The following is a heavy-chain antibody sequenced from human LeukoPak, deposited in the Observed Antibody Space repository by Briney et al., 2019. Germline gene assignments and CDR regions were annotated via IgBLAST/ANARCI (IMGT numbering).Heavy chain of an antibody. Sequence: GGSLRLSCAASGFTFSSYSMNWVRQAPGKGLEWVSSISSSTTNIYYADSVKGRFTISRDNAKNSLYLQMNSLRAEDTAVYYCRAVEVRFDPWGQGTLVTVSS. D-gene: IGHD2-2*01. V-gene: IGHV3-21*01. CDR2: ISSSTTNI. CDR3: RAVEVRFDP. CDR1: GFTFSSYS. J-gene: IGHJ5*02.